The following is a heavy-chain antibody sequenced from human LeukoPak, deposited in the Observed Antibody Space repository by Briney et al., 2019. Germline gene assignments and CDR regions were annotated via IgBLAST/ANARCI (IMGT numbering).Heavy chain of an antibody. D-gene: IGHD3-22*01. CDR1: GFTFSSYW. Sequence: PGGALRLSCAASGFTFSSYWMHWVRQAPGKGLVWVSRINSDGSSTSYADSVKGRFTISRDNAKNTLYLQMNSLRAEDTAVYYCARRDSRGYYNSNWFDPWGQGTLVTVSS. CDR2: INSDGSST. CDR3: ARRDSRGYYNSNWFDP. J-gene: IGHJ5*02. V-gene: IGHV3-74*01.